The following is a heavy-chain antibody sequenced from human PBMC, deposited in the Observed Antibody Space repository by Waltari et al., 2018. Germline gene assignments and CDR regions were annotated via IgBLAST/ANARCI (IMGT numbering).Heavy chain of an antibody. J-gene: IGHJ6*02. Sequence: EVQLVQSGAEVKKTGESLKISCKGSGYSFTSYWIGWVRQMPGKGLEVLGIIYPDNSDTRDSPSFQGQVTISANTSISTAYLQWSSLKASDTGMYYCARHETVTMNYYGMDVWGQATTVTVSS. CDR3: ARHETVTMNYYGMDV. D-gene: IGHD4-4*01. V-gene: IGHV5-51*01. CDR2: IYPDNSDT. CDR1: GYSFTSYW.